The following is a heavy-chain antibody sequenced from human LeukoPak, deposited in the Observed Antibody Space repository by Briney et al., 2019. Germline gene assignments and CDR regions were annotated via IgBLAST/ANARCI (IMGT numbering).Heavy chain of an antibody. J-gene: IGHJ4*02. CDR1: GFTFSSYW. Sequence: GGSLRLSCATSGFTFSSYWMHWVRQAPGKGLVWVSRIKSDGSSTSYADSVKGRFTISRDNAKNTLYLQMNSLRAEDTAVYYCARGGSRYCSSTSCYSPPANFDYWGQGTLVTVSS. D-gene: IGHD2-2*01. CDR3: ARGGSRYCSSTSCYSPPANFDY. V-gene: IGHV3-74*01. CDR2: IKSDGSST.